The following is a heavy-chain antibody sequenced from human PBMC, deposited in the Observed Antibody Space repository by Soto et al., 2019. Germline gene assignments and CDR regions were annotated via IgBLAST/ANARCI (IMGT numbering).Heavy chain of an antibody. CDR1: GYTFTSYG. CDR2: ISAYNGNT. Sequence: GASVKVSCKASGYTFTSYGISWVRQAPGQGLEWMGWISAYNGNTNYAQKLQGRVTMTTDTSTSTASMELRSLRSDDTAVYYCAILGYCSGGSCSADYWGQGTLVTVSS. J-gene: IGHJ4*02. V-gene: IGHV1-18*01. D-gene: IGHD2-15*01. CDR3: AILGYCSGGSCSADY.